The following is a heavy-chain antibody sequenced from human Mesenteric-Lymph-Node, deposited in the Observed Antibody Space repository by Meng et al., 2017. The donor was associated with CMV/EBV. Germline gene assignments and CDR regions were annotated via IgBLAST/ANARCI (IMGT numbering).Heavy chain of an antibody. CDR2: IYHIGST. J-gene: IGHJ4*02. D-gene: IGHD5-12*01. CDR3: ATASGYDSAFDY. CDR1: GDSISSNNW. V-gene: IGHV4-4*02. Sequence: SETLSLTCAVFGDSISSNNWWSWVRQPPGKGLECIGEIYHIGSTNYNPSLMSRVTISLDKSKNQFSLKLNSVTAADTCIYYCATASGYDSAFDYWGQGTLVTVSS.